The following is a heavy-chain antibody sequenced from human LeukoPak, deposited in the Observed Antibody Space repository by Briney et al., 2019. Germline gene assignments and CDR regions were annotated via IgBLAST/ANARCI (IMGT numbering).Heavy chain of an antibody. CDR1: GDTFNNYA. V-gene: IGHV1-69*05. CDR3: AREGARGFCSGGSCYSGFDH. Sequence: SVKVSCKAPGDTFNNYAISWVRQAPGQGLEWMGGIIPIFGTGKYAPKFEGRVTLTTDDSTNTVYMELHRLTSDYTAVYYCAREGARGFCSGGSCYSGFDHWGQGTLVTVS. J-gene: IGHJ4*02. D-gene: IGHD2-15*01. CDR2: IIPIFGTG.